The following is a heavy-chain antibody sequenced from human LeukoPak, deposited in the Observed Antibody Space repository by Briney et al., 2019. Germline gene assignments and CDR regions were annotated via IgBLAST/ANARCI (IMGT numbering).Heavy chain of an antibody. V-gene: IGHV3-74*01. D-gene: IGHD3-10*01. J-gene: IGHJ4*02. CDR2: INSDGSST. Sequence: QPGGSLRLSXAASGFTFSSYWMHWVRQAPGKGLVWVSRINSDGSSTSYADSVKGRFTISRDNAKNTLYLQMNSLRAEDTAVYYCARGENRAYYYGSGSYYWGQGTLVTVSS. CDR3: ARGENRAYYYGSGSYY. CDR1: GFTFSSYW.